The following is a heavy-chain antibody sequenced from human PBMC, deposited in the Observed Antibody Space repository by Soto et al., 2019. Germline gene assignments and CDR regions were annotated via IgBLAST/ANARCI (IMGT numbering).Heavy chain of an antibody. V-gene: IGHV4-34*01. CDR3: ARGYAAPRAAD. D-gene: IGHD2-15*01. J-gene: IGHJ4*02. CDR2: INHSGST. CDR1: GGYFSGYY. Sequence: KPSETLSLTCAVYGGYFSGYYCSWIRQPPGKGLEWIGEINHSGSTSYNPSLKSRVTISVDTSKNQLSLKLSSVTAADTAVYYCARGYAAPRAADWGQGTLVTVSS.